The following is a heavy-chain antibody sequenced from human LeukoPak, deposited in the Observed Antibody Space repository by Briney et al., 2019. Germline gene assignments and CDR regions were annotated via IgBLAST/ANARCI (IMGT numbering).Heavy chain of an antibody. CDR2: INHRGST. J-gene: IGHJ4*02. CDR3: ARARPVRS. Sequence: SETLSLTCVVYGGSFSGYYWSWIRQSPGKGLEWIGEINHRGSTNYNPSLKRRVTISLDTSKNQFSLKLSSVTAADTAVYYCARARPVRSWGQGTLVTVSS. V-gene: IGHV4-34*01. CDR1: GGSFSGYY.